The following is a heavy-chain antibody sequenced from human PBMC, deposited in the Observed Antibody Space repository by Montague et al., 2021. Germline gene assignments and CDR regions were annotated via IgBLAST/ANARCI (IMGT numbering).Heavy chain of an antibody. J-gene: IGHJ4*02. CDR3: ARQGFYESGGFFI. D-gene: IGHD3-22*01. CDR2: AFYSGAT. V-gene: IGHV4-59*01. Sequence: SETLSLTCSVSGDSINGWYWSWIRQPPGKGLEWTGSAFYSGATNYNPSLKSRVTMSADTSKNQVSLKVNSVTAADTAVYYCARQGFYESGGFFIWGLGTLVTVSS. CDR1: GDSINGWY.